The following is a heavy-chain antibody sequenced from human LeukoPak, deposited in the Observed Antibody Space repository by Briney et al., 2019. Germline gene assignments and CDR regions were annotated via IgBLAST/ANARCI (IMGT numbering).Heavy chain of an antibody. CDR3: ARRPYYYDSSGYRDY. Sequence: NPSETVSLTCTVSGYSISSGYYWGWIRPPPGKGLEWIGSIYHSGSTYYNPSLKSQVTISVDTSKNQFSLKLSSVTAADTAVYYCARRPYYYDSSGYRDYWGQGTLVTVSS. V-gene: IGHV4-38-2*02. CDR1: GYSISSGYY. CDR2: IYHSGST. J-gene: IGHJ4*02. D-gene: IGHD3-22*01.